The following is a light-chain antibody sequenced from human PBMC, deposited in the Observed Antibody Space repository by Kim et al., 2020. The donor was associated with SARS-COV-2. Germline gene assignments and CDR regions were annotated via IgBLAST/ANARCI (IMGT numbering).Light chain of an antibody. J-gene: IGKJ4*01. CDR1: QGISSY. Sequence: DIQLTQSPSFLSASVGDRVTITCRASQGISSYLAWYQQKPGKAPKLLIYAASTLQSGVPSRFSGSRSGTEFTLTISSLQPEDFATYSCQQLNSYPRLTFGGGTKLEI. CDR3: QQLNSYPRLT. CDR2: AAS. V-gene: IGKV1-9*01.